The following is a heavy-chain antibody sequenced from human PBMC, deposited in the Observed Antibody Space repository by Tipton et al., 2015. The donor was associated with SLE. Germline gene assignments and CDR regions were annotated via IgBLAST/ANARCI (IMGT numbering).Heavy chain of an antibody. CDR2: INHSGST. J-gene: IGHJ4*02. CDR1: GGSISSGSYY. CDR3: ASRGGEDLDY. V-gene: IGHV4-39*07. Sequence: TLSLTCTVSGGSISSGSYYWSWIRQPPGKGLEWIGEINHSGSTNYNPSLKSRVTISVDTSKNQFSLKLSSVTAADTAVYYCASRGGEDLDYWGQGTLVTVSS. D-gene: IGHD3-16*01.